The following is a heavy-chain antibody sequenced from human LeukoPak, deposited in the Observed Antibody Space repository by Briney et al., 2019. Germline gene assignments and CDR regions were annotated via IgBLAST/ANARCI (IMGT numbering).Heavy chain of an antibody. D-gene: IGHD6-13*01. J-gene: IGHJ3*02. CDR2: ISSSSSTI. CDR3: ARESSSSWYRSDAFDI. V-gene: IGHV3-48*01. CDR1: GFTFTSYS. Sequence: GGSLRLSCAASGFTFTSYSMNWVRQAPGKGLEWVSYISSSSSTIYYADPVKGRFTISRDNAKNSLYLQMNSLRAEDAAVYYCARESSSSWYRSDAFDIWGQGTMVTVSS.